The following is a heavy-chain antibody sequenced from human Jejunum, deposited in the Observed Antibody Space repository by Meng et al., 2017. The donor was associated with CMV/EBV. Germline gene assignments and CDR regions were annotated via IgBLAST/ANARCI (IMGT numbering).Heavy chain of an antibody. CDR1: GYSFNDYY. CDR3: TRDQTTGGYLDT. D-gene: IGHD4-17*01. CDR2: ISPKTAGT. Sequence: QVHLLQSGAAVKKPGASVKVSCKASGYSFNDYYIHWVRQAPGQGPEWMGRISPKTAGTNYAPKFQGRVSLARDTSINTAYMQISRLKSDETAIYYCTRDQTTGGYLDTWGQGTLVTVSS. J-gene: IGHJ5*02. V-gene: IGHV1-2*06.